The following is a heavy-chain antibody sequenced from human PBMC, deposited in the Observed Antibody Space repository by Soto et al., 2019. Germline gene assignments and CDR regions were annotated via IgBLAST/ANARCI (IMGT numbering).Heavy chain of an antibody. CDR2: IIPMSGRT. D-gene: IGHD4-17*01. V-gene: IGHV1-69*06. J-gene: IGHJ5*02. CDR3: ALGSDYLFDP. CDR1: GGTSSTYA. Sequence: QIQLVQSGAEVKKPGSSVKVSCKASGGTSSTYAISWVRQAPGQGLEWMGGIIPMSGRTTYAQKFQDRVTITADKSTTTAYMELSSLRSEDTAVYYCALGSDYLFDPWGRGTLVTVSS.